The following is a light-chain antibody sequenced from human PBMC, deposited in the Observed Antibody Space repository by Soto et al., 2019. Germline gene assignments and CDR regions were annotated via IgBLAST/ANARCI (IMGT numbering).Light chain of an antibody. CDR3: QQGYSSRWT. J-gene: IGKJ1*01. CDR2: ATS. CDR1: QNIRSY. V-gene: IGKV1-39*01. Sequence: DIPMTQSPSSLSASVGERVTITCRASQNIRSYLNWYQQKPGKAPQLLIYATSSLQTGVPSRFSASGSGTDFSLVISDLQPEDSATYYCQQGYSSRWTSGRGTKVEI.